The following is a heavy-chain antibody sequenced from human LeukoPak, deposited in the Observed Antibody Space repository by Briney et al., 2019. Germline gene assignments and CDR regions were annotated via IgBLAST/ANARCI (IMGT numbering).Heavy chain of an antibody. CDR2: TSHDENNK. J-gene: IGHJ4*02. V-gene: IGHV3-30-3*01. CDR1: GFTFSSNP. CDR3: AKEDGGSGSYLDY. Sequence: GGSLRLSCAASGFTFSSNPMHWVRRAPGKGLEWVAVTSHDENNKYYADSVKGRFTISRDNSKNTLYLQMNSLRAEDTAVYYCAKEDGGSGSYLDYWGQGTLVTVSS. D-gene: IGHD3-10*01.